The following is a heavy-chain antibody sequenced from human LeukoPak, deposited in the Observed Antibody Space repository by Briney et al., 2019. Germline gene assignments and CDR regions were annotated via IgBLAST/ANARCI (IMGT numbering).Heavy chain of an antibody. V-gene: IGHV1-69*04. CDR3: ARAEAAAGADP. CDR1: GGTFSSYA. CDR2: IIPILGIA. Sequence: SVKVSCKASGGTFSSYAISWVRQAPGQGLEWMGRIIPILGIANYAQKFQGRATITADKSTSTAYMELSSLRSEDTAVYYCARAEAAAGADPWGQGTLVTVSS. J-gene: IGHJ5*02. D-gene: IGHD6-13*01.